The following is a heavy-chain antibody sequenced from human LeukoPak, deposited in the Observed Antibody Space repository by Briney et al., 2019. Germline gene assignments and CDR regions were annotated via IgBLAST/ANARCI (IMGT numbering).Heavy chain of an antibody. Sequence: PGGSLRLSCAASGFTFSSYSMNWVRQAPGKGLEWVSYISSSSSTIYYADSVKGRFTISRDNAENSLYLQMNSLRAEDTAVYYCARTVAAAGTVFDYWGQGTLVTVSS. J-gene: IGHJ4*02. D-gene: IGHD6-13*01. CDR3: ARTVAAAGTVFDY. CDR1: GFTFSSYS. CDR2: ISSSSSTI. V-gene: IGHV3-48*01.